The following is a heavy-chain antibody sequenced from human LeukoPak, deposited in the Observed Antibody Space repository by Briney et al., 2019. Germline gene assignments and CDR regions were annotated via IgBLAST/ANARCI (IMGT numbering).Heavy chain of an antibody. D-gene: IGHD3-22*01. J-gene: IGHJ5*02. V-gene: IGHV4-39*01. CDR2: IYYSGST. CDR3: ARGTYYYYDSSGYLFWFDP. CDR1: GGSISSSSYY. Sequence: SETLSLTCTVSGGSISSSSYYWGWIRQPPGKGLEWIGSIYYSGSTYYNPSLKSRVTISVDTSKNQFSLKLSSVTAADTAVYYCARGTYYYYDSSGYLFWFDPWGQGTLVTVSS.